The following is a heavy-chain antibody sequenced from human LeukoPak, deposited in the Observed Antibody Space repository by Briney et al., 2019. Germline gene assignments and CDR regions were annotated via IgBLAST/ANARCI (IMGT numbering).Heavy chain of an antibody. Sequence: GASVKVSCKASGDTFTGYYMHWVRQAPGQGLEWRGWINPNSGGTNYAQKFKGRVTMTRDTSISTAYMEPSRLRSGDTAVFYCASPTWAHTPMGLFDYWGQGTLVTVSS. V-gene: IGHV1-2*02. CDR2: INPNSGGT. CDR3: ASPTWAHTPMGLFDY. CDR1: GDTFTGYY. J-gene: IGHJ4*02. D-gene: IGHD5-18*01.